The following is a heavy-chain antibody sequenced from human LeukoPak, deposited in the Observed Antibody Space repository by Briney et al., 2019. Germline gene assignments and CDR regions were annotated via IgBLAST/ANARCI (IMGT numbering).Heavy chain of an antibody. Sequence: GGSLRLSCAASGFTFSSYSMNWVRQAPGKGLEWVSSISSSSSYIYYADPVKGRFTISRDNAKNSLYLQMNSLRAEDTAVYYCARAAGIPYYFDYWGQGTLVTVSS. V-gene: IGHV3-21*01. CDR2: ISSSSSYI. CDR1: GFTFSSYS. J-gene: IGHJ4*02. CDR3: ARAAGIPYYFDY. D-gene: IGHD2-2*02.